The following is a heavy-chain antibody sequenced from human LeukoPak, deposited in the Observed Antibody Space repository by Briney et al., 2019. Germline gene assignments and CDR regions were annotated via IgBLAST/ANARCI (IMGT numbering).Heavy chain of an antibody. D-gene: IGHD3-10*02. J-gene: IGHJ6*04. Sequence: PGESLTLACPVSGFTFSSYEMNWVRHPQGKGLGWDSYISSSGSNITYGNSVEGRFTISRDNAKNSLYLQMNSLRAEDTAVYYCAERGITMIGGVGGKGTTVTISS. CDR1: GFTFSSYE. V-gene: IGHV3-48*03. CDR2: ISSSGSNI. CDR3: AERGITMIGGV.